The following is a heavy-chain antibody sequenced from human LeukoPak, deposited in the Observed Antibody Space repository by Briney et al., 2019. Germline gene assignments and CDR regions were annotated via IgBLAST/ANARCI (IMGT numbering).Heavy chain of an antibody. J-gene: IGHJ4*02. CDR3: ARGEAVAGPSFDY. Sequence: GGSLRLSCAASGFTISTYGMSWVRQAPGKGLEWVSSISGGTTYYADSVKGRFTISRDNAKNSLYLQMNSLRAEDTAVYYCARGEAVAGPSFDYWGQGTLVTVSS. CDR1: GFTISTYG. V-gene: IGHV3-69-1*02. D-gene: IGHD6-19*01. CDR2: ISGGTT.